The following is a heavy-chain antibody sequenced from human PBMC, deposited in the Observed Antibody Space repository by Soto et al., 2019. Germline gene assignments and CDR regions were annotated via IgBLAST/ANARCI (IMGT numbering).Heavy chain of an antibody. V-gene: IGHV1-3*04. CDR2: INTGRGNT. Sequence: QVQLVQSGAAVKKPGASVKISCKTSGYTLTRYTIHWVRQAPGQRPEWMGRINTGRGNTKYSGRLQGRVTINADTSASTAYMELSSLTSADTALYYCSRDAYSSCYYSDYWGQGTLVTGSS. CDR1: GYTLTRYT. J-gene: IGHJ4*02. CDR3: SRDAYSSCYYSDY. D-gene: IGHD4-4*01.